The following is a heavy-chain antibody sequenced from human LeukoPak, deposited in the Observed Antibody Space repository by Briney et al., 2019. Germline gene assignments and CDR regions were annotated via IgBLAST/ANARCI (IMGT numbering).Heavy chain of an antibody. Sequence: SETLSLTCTVSGGSISSSSYYWGWIRQPPGKGLEWIGSIYYSGSTYYNPSLKSRVTISVDTSKNQFSLKLSSVTAADTAVYYCARGTLWQLASYLSGMDVWGQGTTVTVSS. CDR2: IYYSGST. D-gene: IGHD6-13*01. CDR1: GGSISSSSYY. CDR3: ARGTLWQLASYLSGMDV. V-gene: IGHV4-39*07. J-gene: IGHJ6*02.